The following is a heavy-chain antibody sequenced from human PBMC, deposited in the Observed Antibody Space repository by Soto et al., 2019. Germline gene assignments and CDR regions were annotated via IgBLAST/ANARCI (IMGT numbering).Heavy chain of an antibody. D-gene: IGHD3-10*01. V-gene: IGHV3-7*01. Sequence: EVQLVESGGGLVQPGGSLSLSCAASGFTFSNYWMTWVRQAPGKGLEWVANIKQDGSEKYYVDSVKGRSTISRDNAKNSVYLHMDSLRVEDTAVYYGARVEGGYYGSGSYGFDYWGQGSLVTVSS. J-gene: IGHJ4*02. CDR3: ARVEGGYYGSGSYGFDY. CDR2: IKQDGSEK. CDR1: GFTFSNYW.